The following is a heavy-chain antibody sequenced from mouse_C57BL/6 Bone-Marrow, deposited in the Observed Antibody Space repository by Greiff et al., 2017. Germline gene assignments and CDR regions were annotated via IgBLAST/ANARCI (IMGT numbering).Heavy chain of an antibody. D-gene: IGHD1-1*01. Sequence: EVQLQQSVAELVRPGASVKLSCPASGFNIKNTYMHWVKQRPDQGLEWIGRIDPANGNTTSAPTFQGKAPIPADPSSNTAYLQLNSRTSEDKDIYYCASDYYGSSRSDVWGTGTTVTVSS. V-gene: IGHV14-3*01. CDR3: ASDYYGSSRSDV. CDR1: GFNIKNTY. CDR2: IDPANGNT. J-gene: IGHJ1*03.